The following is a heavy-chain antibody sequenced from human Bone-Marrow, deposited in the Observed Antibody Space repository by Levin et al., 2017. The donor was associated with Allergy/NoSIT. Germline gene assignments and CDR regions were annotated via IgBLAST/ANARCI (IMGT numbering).Heavy chain of an antibody. CDR1: GFTFTSSA. D-gene: IGHD3-16*02. CDR3: AAAWALGELSLLLMYGAAFDI. Sequence: KISCKASGFTFTSSAVQWVRQARGQRLEWIGWIVVGSGNTNYAQKFQERVTITRDMSTSTAYMELSSLRSEDTAVYYCAAAWALGELSLLLMYGAAFDIWGQGTMVTVSS. J-gene: IGHJ3*02. CDR2: IVVGSGNT. V-gene: IGHV1-58*01.